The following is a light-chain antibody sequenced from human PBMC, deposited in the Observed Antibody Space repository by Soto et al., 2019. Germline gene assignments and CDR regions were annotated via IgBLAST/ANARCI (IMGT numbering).Light chain of an antibody. CDR3: SSYTGSSPPPYV. Sequence: QSALTQPASVSGSPGQSITISCTGTSSDVGGYNYVSWYQQHPGKAPKLMIYAVSNRPSGVSNRFSGSKSGNTASLTISGLQAEDEADYACSSYTGSSPPPYVFGTGTKLTVL. V-gene: IGLV2-14*01. J-gene: IGLJ1*01. CDR1: SSDVGGYNY. CDR2: AVS.